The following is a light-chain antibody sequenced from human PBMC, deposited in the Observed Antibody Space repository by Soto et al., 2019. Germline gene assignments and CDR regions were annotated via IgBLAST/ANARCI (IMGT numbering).Light chain of an antibody. CDR3: QQYNGYSSYT. Sequence: DIQMTQSPSTLSASVGDRVTITCRASQSISNWLAWYPQKPGKAPKLLIHDASTLQSGVPSRFSGSGSGTEFTLTISSLQPDDFATYYCQQYNGYSSYTFGQGTKVDIK. J-gene: IGKJ2*01. V-gene: IGKV1-5*01. CDR1: QSISNW. CDR2: DAS.